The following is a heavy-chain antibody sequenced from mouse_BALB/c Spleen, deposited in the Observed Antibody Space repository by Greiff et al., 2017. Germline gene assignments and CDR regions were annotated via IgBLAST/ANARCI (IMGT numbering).Heavy chain of an antibody. CDR2: ISSGGSYT. Sequence: EVQGVESGGGLVKPGGSLKLSCAASGFTFSSYAMSWVRQSPEKRLEWVAEISSGGSYTYYPDTVTGRFTISRDNAKNTLYLEMSSLRSEDTAMYYCARDRGMITNWYFDVWGAGTTVTVSS. CDR1: GFTFSSYA. V-gene: IGHV5-9-4*01. CDR3: ARDRGMITNWYFDV. D-gene: IGHD2-4*01. J-gene: IGHJ1*01.